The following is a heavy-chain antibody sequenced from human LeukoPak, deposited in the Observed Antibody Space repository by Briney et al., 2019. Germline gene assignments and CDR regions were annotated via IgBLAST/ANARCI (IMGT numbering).Heavy chain of an antibody. V-gene: IGHV3-53*05. Sequence: GGSLRLSCAASGFTVSSNYMSWVRQAPGKGLEWVSIIYSGGNTYYADSVKGRFTISRDNSKNTLYLQMNSLRAEDTAVYYCARDAKRESLSSWRLHYWGQGTLVTVSS. CDR2: IYSGGNT. J-gene: IGHJ4*02. CDR3: ARDAKRESLSSWRLHY. CDR1: GFTVSSNY. D-gene: IGHD6-13*01.